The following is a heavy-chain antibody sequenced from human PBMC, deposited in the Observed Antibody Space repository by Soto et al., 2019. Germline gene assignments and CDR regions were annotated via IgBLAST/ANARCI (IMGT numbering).Heavy chain of an antibody. V-gene: IGHV3-30-3*01. CDR3: ARWGGDTSSYYYYGMDV. Sequence: PGGSLRLSCAASGFTFSSYAMHWVRQAPGKGLEWVAVISYDGSNKYYADSVKGRFTISRDNSKNTLYLQMNSLRAEDTAVYYWARWGGDTSSYYYYGMDVWGQGTTVTVSS. CDR2: ISYDGSNK. D-gene: IGHD6-13*01. CDR1: GFTFSSYA. J-gene: IGHJ6*02.